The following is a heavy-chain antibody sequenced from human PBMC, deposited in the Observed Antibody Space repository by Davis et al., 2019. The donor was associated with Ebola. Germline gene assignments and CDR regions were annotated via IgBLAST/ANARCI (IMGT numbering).Heavy chain of an antibody. CDR3: ARETVTFNWFDP. J-gene: IGHJ5*02. D-gene: IGHD4-11*01. V-gene: IGHV1-18*01. Sequence: ASVKVSCKASGYTFTSYGISWVRQAPGQGLEWMGWISAYNGNTNYAQKPQGRVTMTTDTSTSTAYMELRSLRSDDTAVYYCARETVTFNWFDPWGQGTLVTVSS. CDR1: GYTFTSYG. CDR2: ISAYNGNT.